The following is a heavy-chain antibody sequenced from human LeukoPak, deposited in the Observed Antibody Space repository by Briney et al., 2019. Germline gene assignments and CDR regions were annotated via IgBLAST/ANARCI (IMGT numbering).Heavy chain of an antibody. CDR2: ISAYNGNT. Sequence: ASVKVSCKASGYTFTSYGISWVRQAPGQGLEWMGWISAYNGNTNYAQKLQGRVTMTTDTSTSTAYMELSSLRSEDTAVYYCAREGPSNPAYWYFDLWGRGTLVTVSS. D-gene: IGHD6-25*01. J-gene: IGHJ2*01. CDR1: GYTFTSYG. V-gene: IGHV1-18*01. CDR3: AREGPSNPAYWYFDL.